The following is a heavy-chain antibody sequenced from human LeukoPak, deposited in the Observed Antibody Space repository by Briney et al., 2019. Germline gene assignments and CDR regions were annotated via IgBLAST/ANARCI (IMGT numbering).Heavy chain of an antibody. CDR2: INWNGGSI. D-gene: IGHD6-19*01. J-gene: IGHJ4*02. V-gene: IGHV3-20*04. CDR3: AMGDSSGWYFDY. CDR1: GSTFDDHG. Sequence: GGSLRLSCAASGSTFDDHGMSWVRQVPGKGLEWVAGINWNGGSIGYADSVKGRFTISRDNAKNSLFLQMNSLRAEDTALYYCAMGDSSGWYFDYWGQGTLVTVSS.